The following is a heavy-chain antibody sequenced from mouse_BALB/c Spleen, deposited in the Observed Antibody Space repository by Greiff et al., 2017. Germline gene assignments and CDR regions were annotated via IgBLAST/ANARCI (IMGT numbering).Heavy chain of an antibody. CDR2: ISSGGGST. CDR3: ASRDGYVAY. CDR1: GFAFSSYD. Sequence: VQLKESGGGLVKPGGSLKLSCAASGFAFSSYDMSWVRQTPEKRLEWVAYISSGGGSTYYPDTVKGRFTISRDNAKNTLYLQMSSLKSEDTAMYYCASRDGYVAYWGQGTLVTVSA. J-gene: IGHJ3*01. D-gene: IGHD2-3*01. V-gene: IGHV5-12-1*01.